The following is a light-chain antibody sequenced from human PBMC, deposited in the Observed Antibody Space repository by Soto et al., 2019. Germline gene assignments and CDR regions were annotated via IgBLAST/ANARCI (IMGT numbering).Light chain of an antibody. CDR2: DAS. CDR3: QQYDNLPWT. J-gene: IGKJ1*01. V-gene: IGKV1-33*01. Sequence: EIQMTQSPSSLSASVGDRVTITCQASQDISNYLNWYQQKPGKAPKLLIYDASNLETGVPSRFSGSGSGTDFTFTISSLQPEDIATYYCQQYDNLPWTFGQGTKVDI. CDR1: QDISNY.